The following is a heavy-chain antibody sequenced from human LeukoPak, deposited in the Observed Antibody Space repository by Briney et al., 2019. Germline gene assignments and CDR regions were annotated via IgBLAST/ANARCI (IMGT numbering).Heavy chain of an antibody. CDR3: AITTDYYGSGSYYSYYYYYYMDV. J-gene: IGHJ6*03. CDR2: INHSGST. Sequence: SETLSLTCAVYGGSFSGYYWSWIRQPPGKGLEWIGEINHSGSTNYNPSLKSRVTISVDTSKNQFSLKLSSVTAAGTAVYYCAITTDYYGSGSYYSYYYYYYMDVWGKGTTVTVSS. D-gene: IGHD3-10*01. V-gene: IGHV4-34*01. CDR1: GGSFSGYY.